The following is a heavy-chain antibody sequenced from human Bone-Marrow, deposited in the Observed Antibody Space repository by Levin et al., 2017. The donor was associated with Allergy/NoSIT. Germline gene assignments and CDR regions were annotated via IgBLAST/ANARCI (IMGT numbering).Heavy chain of an antibody. D-gene: IGHD3-10*02. CDR1: GFTFSDYY. J-gene: IGHJ4*02. CDR2: ISSTGSTI. Sequence: MAGGSLRLSCAASGFTFSDYYMSWIRQAPGKGLEWVSYISSTGSTIHYADSVKGRFTISRDNAKNSLYLQMNSLRAEDTAVYYCARRRGTYVRYYFDHWGQGTLITVSS. V-gene: IGHV3-11*01. CDR3: ARRRGTYVRYYFDH.